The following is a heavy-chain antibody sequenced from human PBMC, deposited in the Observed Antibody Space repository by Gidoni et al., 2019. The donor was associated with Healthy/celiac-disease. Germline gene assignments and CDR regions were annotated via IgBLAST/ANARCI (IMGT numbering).Heavy chain of an antibody. V-gene: IGHV1-69*06. CDR1: GGTCSSYA. CDR3: AREATRIKGDWFDP. J-gene: IGHJ5*02. D-gene: IGHD5-12*01. Sequence: QVQLVQSGAEVTKPGSSVKVSCKASGGTCSSYAISCVRQAPGQGLAWMGGIIPIFGTATYAQKFQGRVTITADKSTSTAYMELSSLRSEDTAVYYCAREATRIKGDWFDPWGQGTLVTVSS. CDR2: IIPIFGTA.